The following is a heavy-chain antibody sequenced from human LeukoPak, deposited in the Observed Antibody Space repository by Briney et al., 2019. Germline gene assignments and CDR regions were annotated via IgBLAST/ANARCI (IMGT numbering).Heavy chain of an antibody. V-gene: IGHV3-30*18. D-gene: IGHD4-11*01. Sequence: GGSLRLSCAASGFTFSSYGMHWVRQAPGKGLEWVAVISYDGSNKYYADSVKGRFTISGDNSKNTLYLQMNSLRAEDTAVYYCAKGSRYSKGSYYYGMDVWGQGTTVTVSS. CDR1: GFTFSSYG. CDR3: AKGSRYSKGSYYYGMDV. CDR2: ISYDGSNK. J-gene: IGHJ6*02.